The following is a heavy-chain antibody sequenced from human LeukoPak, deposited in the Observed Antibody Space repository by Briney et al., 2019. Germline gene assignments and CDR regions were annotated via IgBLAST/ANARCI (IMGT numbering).Heavy chain of an antibody. CDR1: GGTFSSYA. CDR3: ARAAVTTKDY. D-gene: IGHD4-17*01. Sequence: ASVKVSCKASGGTFSSYAISWVRQAPGQGLEWMGWINPISGGTKYAQKFQGRVTMTRDTSISTANMELSRLRSDDTAVYYCARAAVTTKDYWGQGTLVTVSS. V-gene: IGHV1-2*02. J-gene: IGHJ4*02. CDR2: INPISGGT.